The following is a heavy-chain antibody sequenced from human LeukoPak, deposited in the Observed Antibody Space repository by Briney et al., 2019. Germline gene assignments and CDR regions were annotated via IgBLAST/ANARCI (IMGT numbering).Heavy chain of an antibody. V-gene: IGHV3-48*01. CDR3: ARDLGYSGYDKALDY. Sequence: GGSLRLSCEASGFTFSSYSMNWVRQAPGKGLEWISYISTSTTTIYYANSVKGRFTISRDNAKKSLYLQMNSLRAEDTAVYYCARDLGYSGYDKALDYWGQGTLVTVSS. CDR2: ISTSTTTI. D-gene: IGHD5-12*01. J-gene: IGHJ4*02. CDR1: GFTFSSYS.